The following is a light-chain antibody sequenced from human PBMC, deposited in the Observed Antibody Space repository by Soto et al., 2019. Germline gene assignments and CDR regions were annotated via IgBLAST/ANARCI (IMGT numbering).Light chain of an antibody. CDR2: VAS. Sequence: ETVMTQSPATLSVSPGERATLSCRASQSVGTNVAWYQHQPGQAPRLLIYVASTRATGVPARFSGSASGAEFTLTISSLQSEDYAVYYCEEYSNWWTFGQGTKIETK. J-gene: IGKJ1*01. CDR1: QSVGTN. CDR3: EEYSNWWT. V-gene: IGKV3-15*01.